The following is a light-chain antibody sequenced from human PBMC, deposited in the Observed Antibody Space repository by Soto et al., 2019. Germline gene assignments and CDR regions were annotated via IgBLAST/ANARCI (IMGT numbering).Light chain of an antibody. J-gene: IGKJ5*01. CDR2: YIS. CDR3: QQHNQWPIT. CDR1: QSVSNY. V-gene: IGKV3D-15*01. Sequence: ETVLTQSPAPLSFFPRDSAILSCTASQSVSNYLAWYQQKPGPAPRLLIYYISTRATGIPARFSGSGSGTEFTLTINSLQSEDSAVYYCQQHNQWPITFGQGTRLEIK.